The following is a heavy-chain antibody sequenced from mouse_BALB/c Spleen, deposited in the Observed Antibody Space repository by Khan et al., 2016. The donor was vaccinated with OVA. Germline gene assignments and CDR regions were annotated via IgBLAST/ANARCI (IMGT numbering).Heavy chain of an antibody. D-gene: IGHD1-2*01. CDR1: GYTFTDYY. V-gene: IGHV1-77*01. CDR3: ARRNYFGDTFAY. J-gene: IGHJ3*01. CDR2: ISPGSGDT. Sequence: QVQLQQSGAELARPGASVKLSCKASGYTFTDYYINWVKQRTGQGLEWIGEISPGSGDTYYNERFKGKATLTADKSSRTAYMQLSSLTSEASAVYFGARRNYFGDTFAYWGQGTLVTVSA.